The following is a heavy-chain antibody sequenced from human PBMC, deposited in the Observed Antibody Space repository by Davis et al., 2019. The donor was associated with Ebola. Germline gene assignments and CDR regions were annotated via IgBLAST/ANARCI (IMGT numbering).Heavy chain of an antibody. CDR2: LWYDGSNR. CDR3: AKDYCSTTSCHAEVYYYYAMDV. Sequence: PGGSLRLSCTASGFNFSNYGMHWVRQAPGKGLEWVAVLWYDGSNRSYGDSVKGRFTVSRDNSKNTLFLEMKSLSAEDTAVYFCAKDYCSTTSCHAEVYYYYAMDVWGPGTTVTVSS. D-gene: IGHD2-2*01. CDR1: GFNFSNYG. J-gene: IGHJ6*02. V-gene: IGHV3-33*06.